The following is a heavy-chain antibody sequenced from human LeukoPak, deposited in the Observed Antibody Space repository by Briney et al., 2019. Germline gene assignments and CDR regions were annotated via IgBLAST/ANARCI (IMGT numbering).Heavy chain of an antibody. V-gene: IGHV3-48*01. Sequence: GGSLRLSCAASGFTSSAYGINWVRQAPGKGLEWISHISGSSSAILYADSVKGRFTISRDTAKNSLFLQMNSLRAEDTAVYYCARDPYPGGMDVWGQGTTVTVSS. J-gene: IGHJ6*02. CDR3: ARDPYPGGMDV. CDR2: ISGSSSAI. CDR1: GFTSSAYG.